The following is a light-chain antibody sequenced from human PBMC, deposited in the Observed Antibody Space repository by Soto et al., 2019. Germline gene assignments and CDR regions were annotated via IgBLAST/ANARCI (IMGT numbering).Light chain of an antibody. J-gene: IGLJ1*01. CDR2: EVT. CDR3: NSFRVNRLYV. CDR1: SSDVGGYNA. V-gene: IGLV2-14*01. Sequence: QSALAQPASVSGSPGQTITISCTGTSSDVGGYNAVSWYQHHPGKAPKLIIYEVTHRPAGVSGRFSASKSGNTASLTISGLQAEDEADYYCNSFRVNRLYVFGTGTKV.